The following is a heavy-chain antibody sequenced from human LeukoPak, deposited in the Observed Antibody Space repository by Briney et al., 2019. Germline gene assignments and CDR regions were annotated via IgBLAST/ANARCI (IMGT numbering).Heavy chain of an antibody. J-gene: IGHJ6*03. V-gene: IGHV3-21*01. CDR2: ITSSGTYI. CDR3: ARDPYSGNSRNYYYYYMDV. CDR1: GFTFNNYN. D-gene: IGHD1-26*01. Sequence: GGSLRLSYATSGFTFNNYNMNWVRQAPGRALEWVSSITSSGTYIFYADSVKGRFTISRDNAKNSLYLQMNSLGPEDTAVYYCARDPYSGNSRNYYYYYMDVWGKGTTVTISS.